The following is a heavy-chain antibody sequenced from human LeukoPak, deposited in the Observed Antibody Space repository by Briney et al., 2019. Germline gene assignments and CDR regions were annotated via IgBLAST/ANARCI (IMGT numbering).Heavy chain of an antibody. CDR1: GFTVSSNY. CDR3: AKGDLDYYDSSGYGYFDY. J-gene: IGHJ4*02. V-gene: IGHV3-23*01. D-gene: IGHD3-22*01. Sequence: GGSLRLSCAASGFTVSSNYMSWVRQAPGKGLEWVSGISGSGGRTYYADSVKGRFTSTRDNSKNTLYLQMNSLRAEDTAVYYCAKGDLDYYDSSGYGYFDYWGPGTLVTVSS. CDR2: ISGSGGRT.